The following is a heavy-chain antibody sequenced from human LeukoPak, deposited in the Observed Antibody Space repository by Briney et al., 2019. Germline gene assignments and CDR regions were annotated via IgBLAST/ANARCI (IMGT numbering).Heavy chain of an antibody. J-gene: IGHJ5*02. CDR1: GGFISSNSAY. CDR3: ARPVRPYSTHWFDP. V-gene: IGHV4-39*07. CDR2: IYYSGTT. Sequence: SETLSLTCTVSGGFISSNSAYWSWIRQPPGKALEWIGNIYYSGTTYYNPSLQSRVTMSVDTSNNQFSLKLSSVTAADTAVYYCARPVRPYSTHWFDPWGQGTLVTVSS. D-gene: IGHD2-15*01.